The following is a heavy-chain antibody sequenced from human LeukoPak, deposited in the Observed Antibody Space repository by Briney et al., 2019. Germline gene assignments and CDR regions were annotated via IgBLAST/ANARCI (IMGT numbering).Heavy chain of an antibody. CDR3: AKGRGWEASYYYYYTDV. CDR2: IRYDGSNK. CDR1: GFTFSAYS. Sequence: GGSLRLSCAVSGFTFSAYSMNWVRQAPGKGLEWVAFIRYDGSNKYYTDSVKGRFTISRDNSKNTLYLQMNSLRAEDTAVYYCAKGRGWEASYYYYYTDVWGKGTTVTISS. J-gene: IGHJ6*03. V-gene: IGHV3-30*02. D-gene: IGHD1-26*01.